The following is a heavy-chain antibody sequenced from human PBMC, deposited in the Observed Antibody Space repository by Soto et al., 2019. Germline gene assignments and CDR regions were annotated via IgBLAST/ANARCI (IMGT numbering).Heavy chain of an antibody. CDR1: GYTFTTYA. Sequence: QVQLVQSGAEVKKPGASVTVSCKASGYTFTTYAMHWVRQAPGQRLQWMGWINAGNGNTKYSQKFQGRVTITRDTSASIGYMEMSSLRSDDTAVYYCARGGDYGSGTYLDPWFDPWGQGTLVTVSS. CDR3: ARGGDYGSGTYLDPWFDP. D-gene: IGHD3-10*01. J-gene: IGHJ5*02. V-gene: IGHV1-3*01. CDR2: INAGNGNT.